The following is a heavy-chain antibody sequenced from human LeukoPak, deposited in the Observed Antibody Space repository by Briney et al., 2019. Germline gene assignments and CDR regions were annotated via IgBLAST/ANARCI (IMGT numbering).Heavy chain of an antibody. CDR1: GYSLSRGYY. CDR3: ARVYYDSRGSVPDY. V-gene: IGHV4-38-2*02. D-gene: IGHD3-22*01. Sequence: SETLSLTCTVSGYSLSRGYYWGWIRQPPGKGLEWIGSIYHSGSTNYNPSLKSRVTISVDTSKNQFSLKLSSVTAADTSVYYCARVYYDSRGSVPDYWGQGTLVTVSS. J-gene: IGHJ4*02. CDR2: IYHSGST.